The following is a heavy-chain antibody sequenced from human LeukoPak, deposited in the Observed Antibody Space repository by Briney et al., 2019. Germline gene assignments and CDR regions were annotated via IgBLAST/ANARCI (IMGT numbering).Heavy chain of an antibody. CDR3: ARGIVVVPAAQRPVDYFDY. CDR2: INAGNGNT. J-gene: IGHJ4*02. CDR1: GYTFTSYA. Sequence: ASVKVSCKASGYTFTSYAMHWVRQAPGQRLEWMGWINAGNGNTKYSQKFQGRVTITRDTSASTAYMELSGLRSEDTAVYYCARGIVVVPAAQRPVDYFDYWGQGTLVTVSS. D-gene: IGHD2-2*01. V-gene: IGHV1-3*01.